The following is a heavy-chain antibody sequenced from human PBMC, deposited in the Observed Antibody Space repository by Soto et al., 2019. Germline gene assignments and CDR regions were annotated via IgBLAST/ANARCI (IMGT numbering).Heavy chain of an antibody. CDR3: ARAGGYDFWSLFDP. D-gene: IGHD3-3*01. CDR2: IKQDGSEK. V-gene: IGHV3-7*01. Sequence: EVQLEESGGGLVQPGGSQRLSCVASGFTFTDYRMSWVRQAPGKAPEWVANIKQDGSEKNYLDSVKGRFSISRDNTKNSLFLQMNNLGADDTAVYHCARAGGYDFWSLFDPWGQGTLVTVSS. CDR1: GFTFTDYR. J-gene: IGHJ5*02.